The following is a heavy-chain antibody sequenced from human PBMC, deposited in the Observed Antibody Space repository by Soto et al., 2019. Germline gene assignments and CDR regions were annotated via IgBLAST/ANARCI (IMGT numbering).Heavy chain of an antibody. CDR2: ISAYNGNT. D-gene: IGHD3-22*01. CDR3: AITYYYDGSGAAWFDP. J-gene: IGHJ5*02. CDR1: GYTFTSYG. V-gene: IGHV1-18*04. Sequence: QVQLVQSGAEVKKPGASVKVSCKASGYTFTSYGISWVRQAPGQGLEGMGWISAYNGNTNYAQKLQGRGTMTTATSTSTAYMELWRLRSDDTAVYYCAITYYYDGSGAAWFDPWGQGTLVTVSS.